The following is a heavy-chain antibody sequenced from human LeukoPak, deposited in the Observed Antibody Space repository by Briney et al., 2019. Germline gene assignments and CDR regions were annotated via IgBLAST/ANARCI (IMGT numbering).Heavy chain of an antibody. D-gene: IGHD2-2*01. CDR1: GGSISSSSYY. CDR3: ARGGVIVVVPAATRLFDY. V-gene: IGHV4-39*07. J-gene: IGHJ4*02. Sequence: SETLSLTCTVSGGSISSSSYYWGWIRQPPGKGLEWIGSIYYSGSTYYNPSLKSRVTISVDTSKNQFSLKLSSVTAADTAVYYCARGGVIVVVPAATRLFDYWGQGTLVTVSS. CDR2: IYYSGST.